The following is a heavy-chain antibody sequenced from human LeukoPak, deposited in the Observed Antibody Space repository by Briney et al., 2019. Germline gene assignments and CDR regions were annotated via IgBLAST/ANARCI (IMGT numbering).Heavy chain of an antibody. D-gene: IGHD5-18*01. Sequence: GGSLRLSCEASGFTFSTYWMSWVRQAPGKGLEWVANIKQDGSETYCVDSVKGRFTISRDNAKNSLFLQVNSLRAEDTAIYYCTRGQYSYGYWGQGTVVIVSS. CDR1: GFTFSTYW. V-gene: IGHV3-7*01. J-gene: IGHJ4*02. CDR2: IKQDGSET. CDR3: TRGQYSYGY.